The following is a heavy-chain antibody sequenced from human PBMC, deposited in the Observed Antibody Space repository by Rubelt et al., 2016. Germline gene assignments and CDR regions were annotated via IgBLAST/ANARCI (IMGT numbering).Heavy chain of an antibody. CDR2: IKQDGSEK. V-gene: IGHV3-7*03. J-gene: IGHJ4*02. CDR1: GFTFGNHW. CDR3: ATDYLGY. Sequence: EVQLVESGGGLVQPGGSLRLSCAASGFTFGNHWMSWIRQAPGQGLEWVANIKQDGSEKYYVDSVKGRFTISRDNAKNSMSLQMISRRADDTAVYYCATDYLGYWGQGTLVTVSS.